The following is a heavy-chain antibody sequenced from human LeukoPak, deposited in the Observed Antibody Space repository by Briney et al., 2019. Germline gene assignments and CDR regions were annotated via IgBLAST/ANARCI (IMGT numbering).Heavy chain of an antibody. Sequence: GGSLRLSCTASGFSFNGHWMHWARQLPGKGLVWVSRISPTGSTTSYADSVKGRFTVSRDNAKNTLYLQVNNLRAEDTAVYYCARGPNSNWSGLDFWGQGTLLTVSS. D-gene: IGHD6-6*01. CDR3: ARGPNSNWSGLDF. J-gene: IGHJ4*02. V-gene: IGHV3-74*01. CDR2: ISPTGSTT. CDR1: GFSFNGHW.